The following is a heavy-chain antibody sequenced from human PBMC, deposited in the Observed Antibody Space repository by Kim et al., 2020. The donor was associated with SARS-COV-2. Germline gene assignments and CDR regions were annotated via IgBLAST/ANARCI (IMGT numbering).Heavy chain of an antibody. CDR2: ISSSSSYI. J-gene: IGHJ4*02. Sequence: GGSLRLSCAASGFTFSSYSMNWVRQAPGKGLEWVSSISSSSSYIYYADSVKGRFTISRDNAKNSLYLQMNSLRAEDTAVYYCAAHSPNYYGSGSIGATDYWGQGTLVTVSS. CDR3: AAHSPNYYGSGSIGATDY. D-gene: IGHD3-10*01. CDR1: GFTFSSYS. V-gene: IGHV3-21*04.